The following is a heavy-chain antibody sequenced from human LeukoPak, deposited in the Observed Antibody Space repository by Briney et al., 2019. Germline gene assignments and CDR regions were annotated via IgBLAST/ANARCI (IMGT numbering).Heavy chain of an antibody. D-gene: IGHD2-8*01. CDR1: GFTFDDYG. Sequence: PGGSLRLSCAASGFTFDDYGMSWVRQAPGKGLEWVSAISGSGGSTYNADSVKGRFTISRDNSKNTLYLQMNSLRAEDTAVYYCAKDTNYRANAFDIWGQGTMVTVSS. CDR3: AKDTNYRANAFDI. J-gene: IGHJ3*02. CDR2: ISGSGGST. V-gene: IGHV3-23*01.